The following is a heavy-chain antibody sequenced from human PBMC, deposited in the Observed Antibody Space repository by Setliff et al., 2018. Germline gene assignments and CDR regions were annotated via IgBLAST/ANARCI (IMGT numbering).Heavy chain of an antibody. V-gene: IGHV4-61*02. CDR2: IYTSGST. CDR3: AREGYSSLIGWFDP. Sequence: SETLSLTCTVSGGSISSGSYYWSWIRQPAGKGLEWIGRIYTSGSTNYKPSLKSRVTISVDTSKNQFSLKLSSATAADTAVYYCAREGYSSLIGWFDPWGQGTLVTVSS. D-gene: IGHD6-13*01. J-gene: IGHJ5*02. CDR1: GGSISSGSYY.